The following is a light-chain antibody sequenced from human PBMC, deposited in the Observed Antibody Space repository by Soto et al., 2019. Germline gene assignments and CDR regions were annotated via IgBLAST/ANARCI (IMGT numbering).Light chain of an antibody. J-gene: IGLJ1*01. CDR2: DVS. CDR3: SSYTSSSTYV. CDR1: SSYVGGYNY. V-gene: IGLV2-14*01. Sequence: QSVLTQPASVSGSPGQSITIACTGTSSYVGGYNYVSWCQQYPGKAPRLVISDVSNRPSGVSNRFPGSKSGNSASLTISGLQAEDEADYYCSSYTSSSTYVFGTGTKVTVL.